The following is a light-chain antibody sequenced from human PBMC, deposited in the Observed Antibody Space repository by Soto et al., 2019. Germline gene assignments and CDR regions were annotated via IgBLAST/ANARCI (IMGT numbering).Light chain of an antibody. V-gene: IGKV1-17*01. CDR3: LQHDSYPYT. J-gene: IGKJ2*01. CDR2: AAS. Sequence: DIQMTQSPSSLSASVGDIVTITCRASQNIKNDLLWYQQKPGKAPKRLIYAASSLQSGVPSRFSGSRSGTEFTLTISSLQPEDFATYYCLQHDSYPYTFGQGTKLEIK. CDR1: QNIKND.